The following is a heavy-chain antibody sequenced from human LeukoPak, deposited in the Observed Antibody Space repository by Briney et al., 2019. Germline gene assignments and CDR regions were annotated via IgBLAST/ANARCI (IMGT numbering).Heavy chain of an antibody. V-gene: IGHV1-46*01. CDR3: AKDGYYDSSAYYYVRYFDL. CDR2: INPSGGST. D-gene: IGHD3-22*01. J-gene: IGHJ2*01. Sequence: ASVKVSCKASGYTFTSYYMHWVRQAPGQGLEWMGIINPSGGSTSYAQKFQGRVTMTRDTSTSTVYMELSSLRSEDTAVYYCAKDGYYDSSAYYYVRYFDLWGRGTLVTVSS. CDR1: GYTFTSYY.